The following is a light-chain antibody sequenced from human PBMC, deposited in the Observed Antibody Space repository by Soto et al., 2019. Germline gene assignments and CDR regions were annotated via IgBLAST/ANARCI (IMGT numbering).Light chain of an antibody. V-gene: IGLV2-11*01. CDR3: CSYAGSFTFVL. CDR2: DVT. CDR1: SSDVGGYNY. Sequence: QSALTQPRSVSGSPGQSVTISCTGTSSDVGGYNYVSWYQQHPGKAPKLIIYDVTKRPSGVPDRFSGSKSGNTASLTISGLQAEDEADYYCCSYAGSFTFVLFGGGTKVTV. J-gene: IGLJ2*01.